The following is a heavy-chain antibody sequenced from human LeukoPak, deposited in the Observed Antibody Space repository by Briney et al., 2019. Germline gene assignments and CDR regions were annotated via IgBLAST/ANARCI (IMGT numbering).Heavy chain of an antibody. J-gene: IGHJ5*02. CDR3: ARGGYSSSWYTRNWFDP. Sequence: SETLSLTCTVSGGSISSSSYYWGWIRQPPGKGLEWIGSIYYSGSTYYNPSLKSRVTISVDTSKNQFSLKLSSVTAADTAVYYCARGGYSSSWYTRNWFDPWGQGTLVTVSS. CDR1: GGSISSSSYY. V-gene: IGHV4-39*07. D-gene: IGHD6-13*01. CDR2: IYYSGST.